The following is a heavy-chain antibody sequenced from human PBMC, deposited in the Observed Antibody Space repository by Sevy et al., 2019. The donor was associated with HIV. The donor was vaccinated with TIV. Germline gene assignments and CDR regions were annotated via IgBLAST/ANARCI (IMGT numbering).Heavy chain of an antibody. Sequence: GGSLRLSCAASGFTFSRYWMSWVRQAPGKGLEWVANIKEDGSEKYYVDSVKGRFTISRDNAKKSLYLQMNNLRAEDTAVYYCARDAGYCSSTSCYRGDYFDYWGQGTLVTVSS. CDR3: ARDAGYCSSTSCYRGDYFDY. CDR1: GFTFSRYW. CDR2: IKEDGSEK. V-gene: IGHV3-7*01. J-gene: IGHJ4*02. D-gene: IGHD2-2*02.